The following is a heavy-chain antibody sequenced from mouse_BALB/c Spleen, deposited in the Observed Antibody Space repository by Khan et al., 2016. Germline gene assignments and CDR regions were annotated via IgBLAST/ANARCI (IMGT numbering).Heavy chain of an antibody. CDR3: TRSHGYYAMDY. Sequence: EVQLQESGPDLVKPSQSLSLTCTVTGYSITSGYSWHWIRQFPGNKLEWMGYIHYSGGTKYIPSLKSRISITRDTSKNQFFLQLNSVTPEDTATYYSTRSHGYYAMDYWGQGTSVTVSS. CDR2: IHYSGGT. CDR1: GYSITSGYS. V-gene: IGHV3-1*02. J-gene: IGHJ4*01.